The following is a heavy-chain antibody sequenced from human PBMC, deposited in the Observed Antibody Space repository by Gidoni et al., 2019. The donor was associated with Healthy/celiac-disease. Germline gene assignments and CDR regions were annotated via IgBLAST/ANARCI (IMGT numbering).Heavy chain of an antibody. Sequence: QVQLVQSGAEVKKPGASVKVSCKASGYTFSSYYMHWVRQAPGQGLEWMGILNPSGGSTSYAQKFQGRGTMTRDTSTSTVYMELSSLRSEDTAVYYCARDGGSSWFEILGYSSGWYSLFDYWGQGTLVTVSS. CDR2: LNPSGGST. J-gene: IGHJ4*02. V-gene: IGHV1-46*01. D-gene: IGHD6-19*01. CDR1: GYTFSSYY. CDR3: ARDGGSSWFEILGYSSGWYSLFDY.